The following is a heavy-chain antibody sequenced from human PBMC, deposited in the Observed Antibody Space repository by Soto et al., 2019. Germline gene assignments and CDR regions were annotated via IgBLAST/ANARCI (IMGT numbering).Heavy chain of an antibody. D-gene: IGHD3-10*01. CDR3: ARHELWFGESL. J-gene: IGHJ3*01. Sequence: QLQLQESGPGLVKPSETLSLTCTVSGGSISSSSYYWGWIRQPPGKGLEWIGSIYYSGSTYYNPSLKSRVTISVDTSKNQFSLKLSSVTAADTAVYCCARHELWFGESLWGQGTMVTVSS. CDR2: IYYSGST. V-gene: IGHV4-39*01. CDR1: GGSISSSSYY.